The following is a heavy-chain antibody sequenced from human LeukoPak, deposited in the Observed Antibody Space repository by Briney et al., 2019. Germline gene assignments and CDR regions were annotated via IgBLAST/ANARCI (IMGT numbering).Heavy chain of an antibody. D-gene: IGHD3-3*01. V-gene: IGHV3-7*01. CDR2: IKQDGSEQ. CDR1: GFTFTRYW. J-gene: IGHJ4*02. Sequence: GGSLRLSCAASGFTFTRYWMAWVRQAPGKGLEWVANIKQDGSEQYHVDSVRGRFTMSRDNNKNIVFLQMDSLRVEDTAVYYCARVSRSGYYGEYWGQGTTVTVSS. CDR3: ARVSRSGYYGEY.